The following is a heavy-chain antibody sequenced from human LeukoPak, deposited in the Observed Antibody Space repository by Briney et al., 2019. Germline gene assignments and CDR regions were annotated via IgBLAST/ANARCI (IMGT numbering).Heavy chain of an antibody. Sequence: ASVKVSCXASGYTFTGYDIHWVRQAPGQGLQWMGRINPKSGGTHYAQKFEDRVTMTRDVFINTAYMELSRLRPDDTALYYCARNDNNYFGSGSYPPDYWGQGTLVIVSS. CDR3: ARNDNNYFGSGSYPPDY. CDR2: INPKSGGT. J-gene: IGHJ4*02. CDR1: GYTFTGYD. V-gene: IGHV1-2*06. D-gene: IGHD3-10*01.